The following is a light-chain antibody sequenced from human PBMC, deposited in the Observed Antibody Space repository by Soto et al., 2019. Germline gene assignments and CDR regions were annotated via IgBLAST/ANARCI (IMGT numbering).Light chain of an antibody. CDR2: NAS. CDR1: QSISSW. V-gene: IGKV1-5*03. J-gene: IGKJ2*01. CDR3: QQYNSYLYT. Sequence: DIQMTQSPSTLSASVGDRVTITCRASQSISSWLAWYQQQPGKAPRLLIYNASSLESGVPSRFSGSGSGTEFTLTISSLQPDDFATYYCQQYNSYLYTFGQGTKLEIK.